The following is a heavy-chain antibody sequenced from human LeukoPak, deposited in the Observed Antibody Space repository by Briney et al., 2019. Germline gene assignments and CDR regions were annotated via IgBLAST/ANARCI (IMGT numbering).Heavy chain of an antibody. CDR3: ARCSGGSCYYFY. CDR2: ISYDGSNK. V-gene: IGHV3-30-3*01. D-gene: IGHD2-15*01. Sequence: HPGGSLRLSCAASGFTFSSYAMHWVRQAPGKGLEWVAVISYDGSNKYYADSVKGRFTISRDNAKNSLYLQMNSLRAEDTAVYYCARCSGGSCYYFYWGQGTLVTVSS. J-gene: IGHJ4*02. CDR1: GFTFSSYA.